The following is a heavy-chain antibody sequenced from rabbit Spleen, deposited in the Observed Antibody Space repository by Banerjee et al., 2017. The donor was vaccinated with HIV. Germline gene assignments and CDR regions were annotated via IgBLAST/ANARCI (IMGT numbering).Heavy chain of an antibody. V-gene: IGHV1S40*01. J-gene: IGHJ4*01. CDR3: ARDLIAVIGWNFNL. CDR2: INAVTGRA. Sequence: QSLEESGGDLVKPGASLTLTCKSSGLDFSSNYWICWVRQAPGKGLQWIACINAVTGRAVYASWAKGRFTMSRTSSTTVTLQMTSLTAADTATYFCARDLIAVIGWNFNLWGPGTLVTVS. D-gene: IGHD1-1*01. CDR1: GLDFSSNYW.